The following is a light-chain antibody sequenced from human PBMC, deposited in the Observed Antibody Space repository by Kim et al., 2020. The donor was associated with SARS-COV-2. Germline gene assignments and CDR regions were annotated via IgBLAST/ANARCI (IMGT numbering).Light chain of an antibody. V-gene: IGKV1-17*01. Sequence: ASVGDRVTITCRGSQDIRNDLGWYQQNQGRAPKRLIYGASSLQSGVPSRFSGSGSGTEFTLTISSVQPEDFATYFCLQHSTYPITFGQGTRLEIK. CDR2: GAS. J-gene: IGKJ5*01. CDR1: QDIRND. CDR3: LQHSTYPIT.